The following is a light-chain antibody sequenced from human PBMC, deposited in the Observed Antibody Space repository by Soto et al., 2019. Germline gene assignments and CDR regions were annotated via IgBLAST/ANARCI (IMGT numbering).Light chain of an antibody. Sequence: QTFLTKHPSLSAATGQKVTISCSGSSSNIGNNYVSWYQQLPGTAPKLLIYDNNKRPSGIPDRFSGSKSGTSATLGITGLQTGDEADYYCGTWDSSLSAGYVFGTGTK. CDR2: DNN. V-gene: IGLV1-51*01. J-gene: IGLJ1*01. CDR1: SSNIGNNY. CDR3: GTWDSSLSAGYV.